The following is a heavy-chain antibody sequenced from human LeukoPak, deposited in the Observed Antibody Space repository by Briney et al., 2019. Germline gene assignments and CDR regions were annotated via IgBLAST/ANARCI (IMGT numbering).Heavy chain of an antibody. CDR2: MNPNSGNT. D-gene: IGHD1-26*01. J-gene: IGHJ3*02. CDR3: ARFIVGATKDAFDI. CDR1: GYTFTSYD. Sequence: ASVKVSCKASGYTFTSYDINWVRQATGQGLEWMGWMNPNSGNTGYAQKFQGRVTMTRNTSISTAYMELSSLRSEDTAVYYCARFIVGATKDAFDIWGQGTMVTVSS. V-gene: IGHV1-8*01.